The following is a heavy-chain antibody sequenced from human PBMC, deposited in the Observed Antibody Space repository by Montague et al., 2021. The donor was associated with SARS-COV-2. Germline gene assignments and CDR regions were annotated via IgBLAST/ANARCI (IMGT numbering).Heavy chain of an antibody. CDR2: IYFNGST. D-gene: IGHD3-22*01. J-gene: IGHJ1*01. CDR1: GGAISTYS. V-gene: IGHV4-4*08. CDR3: ASPTYYYGRSGSDALDI. Sequence: SETLSLTCTVSGGAISTYSWGWIRHPPGNGLEWYGDIYFNGSTNYNPSLKSRVTISVDTSKNQFSLKLSSVAAADTAVYYCASPTYYYGRSGSDALDIWGQGILVSVSS.